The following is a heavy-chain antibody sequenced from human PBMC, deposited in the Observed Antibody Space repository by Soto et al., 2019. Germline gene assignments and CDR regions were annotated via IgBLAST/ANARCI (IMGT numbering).Heavy chain of an antibody. CDR3: SGSRDGFG. J-gene: IGHJ4*02. D-gene: IGHD3-10*01. CDR2: IGVGSSPI. Sequence: QLVESGGGSVQPGGSLRLSCAAAGLRFRGFSMAWVRQAPGKGLEWVAYIGVGSSPIYYADSVQGRFTVSRDDARNSLSLQMGGLRDEDTAIYYCSGSRDGFGWGQGTLVTVS. CDR1: GLRFRGFS. V-gene: IGHV3-48*02.